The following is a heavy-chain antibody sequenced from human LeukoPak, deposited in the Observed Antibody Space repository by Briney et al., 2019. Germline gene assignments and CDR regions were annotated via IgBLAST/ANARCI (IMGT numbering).Heavy chain of an antibody. V-gene: IGHV3-7*01. CDR2: IKQDGSEK. D-gene: IGHD3-10*01. J-gene: IGHJ5*02. CDR3: ARPLMYYYGSETYFWFDP. Sequence: GGSLRLSCAASGFTFSSYWMSWVRQAPGKGLEWVANIKQDGSEKYYVNSVKGRFTISRDNAKNSLSLQMNSLRAEDTAVYYCARPLMYYYGSETYFWFDPWGQGTLVTVSS. CDR1: GFTFSSYW.